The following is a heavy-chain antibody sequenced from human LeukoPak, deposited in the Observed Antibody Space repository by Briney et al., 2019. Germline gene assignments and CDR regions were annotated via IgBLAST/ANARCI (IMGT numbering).Heavy chain of an antibody. D-gene: IGHD4-11*01. J-gene: IGHJ4*02. CDR2: IYSGGST. CDR1: GFTVSSNY. V-gene: IGHV3-66*01. CDR3: ARKRYSNSSDY. Sequence: QTGGSLRLSCAASGFTVSSNYMSWVRQAPGKGLEWVSVIYSGGSTYYADSVKGRFTISRDNSKNTLYLQMNSLRAEDTAVYYCARKRYSNSSDYWGQGTLVTVSS.